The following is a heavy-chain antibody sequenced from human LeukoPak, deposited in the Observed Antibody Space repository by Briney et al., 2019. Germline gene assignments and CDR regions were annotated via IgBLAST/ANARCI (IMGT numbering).Heavy chain of an antibody. J-gene: IGHJ4*02. D-gene: IGHD3-10*01. V-gene: IGHV1-46*01. CDR1: GYTFTSYY. CDR2: INPSGGST. CDR3: ARGGTGELSGY. Sequence: GASVKVSCKASGYTFTSYYMHWVRQAPGQGLGWMGIINPSGGSTSYAQKFQGRVTMPRDTSTSTVYMELRRLRSEDTAVYYCARGGTGELSGYWGQGTLVTVSS.